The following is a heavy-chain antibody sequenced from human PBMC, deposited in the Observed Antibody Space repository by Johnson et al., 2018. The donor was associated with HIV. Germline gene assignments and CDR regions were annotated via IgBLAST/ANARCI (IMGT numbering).Heavy chain of an antibody. CDR3: AKDLQYCSGGSCYLIRSAFDI. D-gene: IGHD2-15*01. V-gene: IGHV3-23*04. Sequence: VQLVESGGGLVQPGGSLRLSCAASGFTFSNYAMSWVRQAPGKGLEWVSAISDSGGSTNYADSVKGRFTISRDNSKNTLYLQMNSLRAEDTAVYYCAKDLQYCSGGSCYLIRSAFDIWGQGTMVTVSS. CDR1: GFTFSNYA. CDR2: ISDSGGST. J-gene: IGHJ3*02.